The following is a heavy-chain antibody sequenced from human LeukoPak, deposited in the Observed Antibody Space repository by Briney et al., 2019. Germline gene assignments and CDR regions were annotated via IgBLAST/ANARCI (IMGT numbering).Heavy chain of an antibody. CDR3: ASSSVEMATNFDY. V-gene: IGHV5-51*01. CDR2: IYPGDSDT. J-gene: IGHJ4*02. CDR1: GYSFTSYW. D-gene: IGHD5-24*01. Sequence: GESLKISCKGSGYSFTSYWIGGVRQMPGKGLEWMGIIYPGDSDTRYSPSFQGQVTISADKSISTAYLQWSSLKASDTAMYYCASSSVEMATNFDYWGQGTLVIVSS.